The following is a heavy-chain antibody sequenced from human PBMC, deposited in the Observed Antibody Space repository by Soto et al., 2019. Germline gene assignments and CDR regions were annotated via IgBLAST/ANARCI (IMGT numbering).Heavy chain of an antibody. CDR2: IFPRDSDT. D-gene: IGHD3-22*01. J-gene: IGHJ4*02. Sequence: GESLKISCKGSGYNYDTYWIAWVRQMPGKGLEWMGIIFPRDSDTRYRPSFQGQVTISADRSTTTAYLQWYSLKASDTAMYYCARSYYDSSGYYYDMDYWGQGTLVTVSS. CDR3: ARSYYDSSGYYYDMDY. CDR1: GYNYDTYW. V-gene: IGHV5-51*01.